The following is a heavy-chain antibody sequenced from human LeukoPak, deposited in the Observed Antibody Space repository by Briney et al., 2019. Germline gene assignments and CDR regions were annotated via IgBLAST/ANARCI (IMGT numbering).Heavy chain of an antibody. V-gene: IGHV1-18*01. CDR2: ISTYNGNT. CDR3: ARDGGPYYYYGMDV. Sequence: ASVKVSCKASGYTFSSYGISWVRQAPGQGLEWMGWISTYNGNTNYAQKLQGRVTMTTDTSTSTAYMELRSLRSDDTAVYYCARDGGPYYYYGMDVWGQGTTVTVSS. J-gene: IGHJ6*02. CDR1: GYTFSSYG.